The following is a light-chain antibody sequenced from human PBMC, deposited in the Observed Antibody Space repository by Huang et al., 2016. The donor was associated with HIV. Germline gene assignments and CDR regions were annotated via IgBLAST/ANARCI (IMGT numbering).Light chain of an antibody. CDR2: GAS. CDR3: S. Sequence: AIQMTQFPSSRSASVGDRVIITCRASQGIRNDLGWYQQKPGEAPKVLIYGASTLQSGVPSRCSGSGSGTDFTLTISNLQPEDFATYPYSFGQGTKVEIK. J-gene: IGKJ2*03. V-gene: IGKV1-6*01. CDR1: QGIRND.